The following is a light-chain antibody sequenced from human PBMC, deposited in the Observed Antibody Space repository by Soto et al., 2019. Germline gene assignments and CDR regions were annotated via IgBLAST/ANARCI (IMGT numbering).Light chain of an antibody. V-gene: IGLV2-14*01. CDR2: EVS. CDR1: SSDVGGFSY. J-gene: IGLJ3*02. Sequence: QSALTQPASVSGSPGQSITISCTGTSSDVGGFSYVSWYQQHPGKAPKLMIYEVSNRPSGVSNRFSGSKSGSTASLTISGLQSEDEADYYCSSDTSANSWVFGGGTKLTVL. CDR3: SSDTSANSWV.